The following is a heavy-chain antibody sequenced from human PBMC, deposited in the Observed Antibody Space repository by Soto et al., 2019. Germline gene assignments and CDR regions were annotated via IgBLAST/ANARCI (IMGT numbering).Heavy chain of an antibody. Sequence: GSLRLSCAASGFTFSSYAMHWVRQAPGKGLEWVAVISYDGSNKYYADSVKGRFTISRDNSKNTLYLQMNSLRAEDTAVYYCATPVQLYDSSGSDFDYWGQGT. V-gene: IGHV3-30-3*01. CDR1: GFTFSSYA. CDR3: ATPVQLYDSSGSDFDY. J-gene: IGHJ4*02. D-gene: IGHD3-22*01. CDR2: ISYDGSNK.